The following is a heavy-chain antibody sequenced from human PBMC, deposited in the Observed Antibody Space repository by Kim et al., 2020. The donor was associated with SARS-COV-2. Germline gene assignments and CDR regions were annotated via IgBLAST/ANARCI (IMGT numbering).Heavy chain of an antibody. Sequence: QGRVTMTRDTSTSTVYMELSSLRSEDTAVYYCARGMYCSSTSCPHGAFDIWGQGTMVTVSS. D-gene: IGHD2-2*01. J-gene: IGHJ3*02. V-gene: IGHV1-46*01. CDR3: ARGMYCSSTSCPHGAFDI.